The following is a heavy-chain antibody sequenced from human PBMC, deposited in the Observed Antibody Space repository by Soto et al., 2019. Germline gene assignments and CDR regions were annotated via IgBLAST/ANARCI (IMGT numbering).Heavy chain of an antibody. D-gene: IGHD5-18*01. Sequence: SETLSLTCTVSGGSVNSGSYYWSWIRQPPGKGLEWIGYIYYSGSTYYNPSLKSRVTISVDTSKNQFSLKLSSVTAADTAVYYCASNSYGYIFYDHWGQGTLVTVSS. CDR1: GGSVNSGSYY. CDR3: ASNSYGYIFYDH. V-gene: IGHV4-30-4*08. CDR2: IYYSGST. J-gene: IGHJ4*02.